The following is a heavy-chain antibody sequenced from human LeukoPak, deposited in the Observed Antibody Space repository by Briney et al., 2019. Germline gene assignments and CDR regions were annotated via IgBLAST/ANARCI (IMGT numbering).Heavy chain of an antibody. J-gene: IGHJ4*02. CDR3: ARGDYYDSSGYYCDY. CDR1: GGTFSSYA. V-gene: IGHV1-69*13. Sequence: GASVKVSCKASGGTFSSYAISWVRQAPGQGLEWMGGIIPIFGTANYAQKFQGRVTITADESTSTANMELSSLGSEDTAVYYCARGDYYDSSGYYCDYWGQGTLVTVSS. CDR2: IIPIFGTA. D-gene: IGHD3-22*01.